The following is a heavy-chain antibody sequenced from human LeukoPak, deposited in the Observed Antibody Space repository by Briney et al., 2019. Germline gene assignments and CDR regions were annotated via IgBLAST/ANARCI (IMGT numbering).Heavy chain of an antibody. CDR1: GYTFAGYY. CDR2: INPNSGGT. J-gene: IGHJ3*02. CDR3: ARGPYYDFRHPLSADAFDI. D-gene: IGHD3-3*01. Sequence: GASVKVSCKASGYTFAGYYMHWVRQAPGQGLEWMGWINPNSGGTNYAQKFQGRVTVTRDTSISTAYMELSRLRSDDTAVYYCARGPYYDFRHPLSADAFDIWGQGTMVTVSS. V-gene: IGHV1-2*02.